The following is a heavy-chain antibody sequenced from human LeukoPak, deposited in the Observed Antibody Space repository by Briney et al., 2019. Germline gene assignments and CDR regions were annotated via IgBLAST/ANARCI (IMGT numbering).Heavy chain of an antibody. CDR1: GFTFSSYA. V-gene: IGHV3-23*01. J-gene: IGHJ4*03. CDR3: AKVWASTLLTGYFVC. D-gene: IGHD2/OR15-2a*01. Sequence: QTGASLRLSCAASGFTFSSYAMSWARLPPGKGREWLSNISGRVASTFYAHSGTGRLIISRVNSKHSLYLPMSTLIDQDTAVHYCAKVWASTLLTGYFVCW. CDR2: ISGRVAST.